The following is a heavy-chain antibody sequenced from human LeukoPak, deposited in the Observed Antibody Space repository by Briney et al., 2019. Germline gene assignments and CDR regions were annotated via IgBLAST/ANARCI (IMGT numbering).Heavy chain of an antibody. J-gene: IGHJ4*02. CDR2: VSYSGNT. CDR1: GGSISTDY. CDR3: ARSHSATSYGNFDY. Sequence: PSETLSLPCTVSGGSISTDYWSWIRQPPGKGREWIGFVSYSGNTNYNPSLKSRVTISLDTSKNQFSLKLTSVTAADTAVYYCARSHSATSYGNFDYWGQGTLVTVSS. V-gene: IGHV4-59*01. D-gene: IGHD1-26*01.